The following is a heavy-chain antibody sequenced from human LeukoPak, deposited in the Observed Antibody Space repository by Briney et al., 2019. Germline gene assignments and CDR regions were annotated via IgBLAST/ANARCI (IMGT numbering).Heavy chain of an antibody. CDR2: IRNDGSIR. CDR1: GFIFSSYG. Sequence: GGSLRLSCAASGFIFSSYGMHWVRQAPGKGLEWVAFIRNDGSIRHYADSVKGRFIISRDNSKNTLFLQMNSLRAEDTALYYCANGPHYNILTGFYKVRSHLDYWGQGTLVTVSS. V-gene: IGHV3-30*02. CDR3: ANGPHYNILTGFYKVRSHLDY. J-gene: IGHJ4*02. D-gene: IGHD3-9*01.